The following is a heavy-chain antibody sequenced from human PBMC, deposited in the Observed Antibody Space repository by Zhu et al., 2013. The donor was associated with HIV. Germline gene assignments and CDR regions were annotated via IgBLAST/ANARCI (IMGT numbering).Heavy chain of an antibody. J-gene: IGHJ3*02. D-gene: IGHD6-25*01. CDR2: INPYNDNT. CDR1: GYTFTSYG. V-gene: IGHV1-18*01. CDR3: QTAKXAFDI. Sequence: QVQLVQSGPEVKKPGASVKISCKTSGYTFTSYGISWVRQAPGQGLEWMGWINPYNDNTNYVQKFQGRVTMTRDTSTSTAYMELRSLRSDDTAVYYCQTAKXAFDIWGQGTMVTVSS.